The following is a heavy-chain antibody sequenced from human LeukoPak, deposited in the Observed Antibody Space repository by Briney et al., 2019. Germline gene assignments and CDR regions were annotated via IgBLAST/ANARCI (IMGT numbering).Heavy chain of an antibody. D-gene: IGHD3-9*01. J-gene: IGHJ4*02. CDR1: GFTFSSYS. CDR2: ISSSSSYI. V-gene: IGHV3-21*04. Sequence: GGSLRLSCAASGFTFSSYSMNWVRQAPGKGLEWVSSISSSSSYIYYADSVKGRLTISRDNSKNTLYLQMNSLRAEDTAVYYCARVGDILTGPMYWGQGTLVTVSS. CDR3: ARVGDILTGPMY.